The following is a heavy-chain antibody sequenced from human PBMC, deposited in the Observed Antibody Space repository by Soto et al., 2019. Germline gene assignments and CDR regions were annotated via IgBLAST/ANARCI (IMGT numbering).Heavy chain of an antibody. J-gene: IGHJ5*02. CDR2: MNPNSGNT. Sequence: ASVKVSCKASGYTFTSYDINWVRQATGQGLEWMGWMNPNSGNTGYAQKFQGRVTMTRNTSISTAYTELSSLRSEDTAVYYCARGDCSSTSCYGGGWFDPWGQGTLVTVSS. D-gene: IGHD2-2*01. V-gene: IGHV1-8*01. CDR3: ARGDCSSTSCYGGGWFDP. CDR1: GYTFTSYD.